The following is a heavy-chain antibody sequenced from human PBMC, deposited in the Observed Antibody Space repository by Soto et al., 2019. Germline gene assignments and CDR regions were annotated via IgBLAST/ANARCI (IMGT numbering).Heavy chain of an antibody. Sequence: ASVKVSCKASGYTFTGYYMHWVRQAPGQGLEWMGWINPNSGGTNYAQKFQGWVTMTRDTSISTAYMEVSRLRSDGPAVYYCARVEGGAAGGAFDIWGQGTMVTVSS. CDR2: INPNSGGT. V-gene: IGHV1-2*04. D-gene: IGHD6-13*01. CDR3: ARVEGGAAGGAFDI. CDR1: GYTFTGYY. J-gene: IGHJ3*02.